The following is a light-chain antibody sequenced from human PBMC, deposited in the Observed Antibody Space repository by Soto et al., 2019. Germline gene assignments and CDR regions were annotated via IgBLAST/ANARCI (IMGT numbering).Light chain of an antibody. J-gene: IGKJ5*01. CDR2: DXS. Sequence: IQLTKSPSSLSASVGERVTVPXRARHGINTFLAWYRQKEGXAPKXXXHDXSTCPIGIPSSLSGSGSGTDFTRTIRRLQSDDFGSYYWQQFDMSTITFGQGTRLEIK. CDR3: QQFDMSTIT. CDR1: HGINTF. V-gene: IGKV1-9*01.